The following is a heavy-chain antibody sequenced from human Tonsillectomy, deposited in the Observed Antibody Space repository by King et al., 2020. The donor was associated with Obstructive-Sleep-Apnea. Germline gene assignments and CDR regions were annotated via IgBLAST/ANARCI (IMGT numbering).Heavy chain of an antibody. D-gene: IGHD3-10*01. CDR1: GFTFSNAW. V-gene: IGHV3-15*01. CDR2: IKSKTDGGTT. Sequence: VQLVESGGGLVKPGGSLRLSCAASGFTFSNAWMSWVRQAPGKGLEWVCRIKSKTDGGTTDYAAPVKGRFTISRDDSKKPLYLQKNSLETEDTAVYYCTTGSTLLYGSGSQYYFDYWGQGTLVTVSS. J-gene: IGHJ4*02. CDR3: TTGSTLLYGSGSQYYFDY.